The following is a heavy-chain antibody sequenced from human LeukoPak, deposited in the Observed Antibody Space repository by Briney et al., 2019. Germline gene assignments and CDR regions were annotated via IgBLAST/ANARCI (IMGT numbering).Heavy chain of an antibody. Sequence: PSETLSLTCTVSGGSISSYYWSWIRQPAGKGLEWIGRIYTSGSTNYNPSLKSRVTMSVDTSKNQFSLKLSSVTAADTAVYYCAREFSRFGRSYYYMDVWGKGTTVTVSS. CDR3: AREFSRFGRSYYYMDV. J-gene: IGHJ6*03. CDR1: GGSISSYY. D-gene: IGHD3-10*01. V-gene: IGHV4-4*07. CDR2: IYTSGST.